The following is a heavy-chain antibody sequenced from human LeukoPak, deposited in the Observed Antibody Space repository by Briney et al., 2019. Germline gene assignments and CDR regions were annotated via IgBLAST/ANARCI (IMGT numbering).Heavy chain of an antibody. V-gene: IGHV7-4-1*02. CDR1: GYTFTSYS. J-gene: IGHJ4*02. D-gene: IGHD4-23*01. Sequence: ASVKVSCKASGYTFTSYSMNWVRQAPGQGLEWMGWINTNTGNPTYAQGFTGRFVFSLDTSVSTAYVEITSLEAEDTAVYYCAREVKRLDYWGQGTLATVSS. CDR3: AREVKRLDY. CDR2: INTNTGNP.